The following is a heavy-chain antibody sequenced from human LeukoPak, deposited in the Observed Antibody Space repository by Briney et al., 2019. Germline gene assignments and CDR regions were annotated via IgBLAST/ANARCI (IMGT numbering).Heavy chain of an antibody. D-gene: IGHD4-17*01. CDR1: GFTFSSFA. Sequence: GRPLRLSCVASGFTFSSFAMHWVRQAPGKGLEWVSAISIGGNGYYADSVKGRFTISRDNSKNTLDLQMNSLRAEDTAVYYCARRSVSRCFDLWGRGTLITVSS. J-gene: IGHJ2*01. CDR3: ARRSVSRCFDL. V-gene: IGHV3-23*01. CDR2: ISIGGNG.